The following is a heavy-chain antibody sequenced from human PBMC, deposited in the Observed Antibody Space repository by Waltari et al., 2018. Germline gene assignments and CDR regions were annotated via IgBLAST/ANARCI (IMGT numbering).Heavy chain of an antibody. CDR1: GYHFNTYN. Sequence: QVQLVQSGSELKSPGASVRLSCKASGYHFNTYNITWLRQVPGQGLEWMGWIYTNTGNPTYAQGFTGRFVFSLDTSVSTAYLEISSLGPDDTAVYYCARDAYYYGSIHALDFWGQGTMVSVSS. CDR3: ARDAYYYGSIHALDF. J-gene: IGHJ3*01. CDR2: IYTNTGNP. V-gene: IGHV7-4-1*02. D-gene: IGHD3-10*01.